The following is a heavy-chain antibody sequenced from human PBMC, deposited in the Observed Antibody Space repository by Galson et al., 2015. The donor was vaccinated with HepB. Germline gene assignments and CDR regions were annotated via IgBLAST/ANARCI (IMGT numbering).Heavy chain of an antibody. CDR1: GYSLTTYW. Sequence: QSGAEVKKPGESLRISCKGSGYSLTTYWISWVRQVPGKGLEWMGRIDPSDSYTNYKPSFQGHVTISADKSTSTAYLQWSSLKASDTAMYYCASMYYYDSSGYSTYYYYGMDVWGQGTTVTVSS. J-gene: IGHJ6*02. V-gene: IGHV5-10-1*01. CDR2: IDPSDSYT. D-gene: IGHD3-22*01. CDR3: ASMYYYDSSGYSTYYYYGMDV.